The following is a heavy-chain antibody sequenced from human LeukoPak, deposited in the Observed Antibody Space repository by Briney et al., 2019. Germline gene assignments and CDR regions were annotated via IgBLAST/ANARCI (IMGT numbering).Heavy chain of an antibody. CDR3: ARAIAVVDY. CDR1: GYTFTDYY. D-gene: IGHD6-19*01. Sequence: ASVTVSCKASGYTFTDYYIHWVRQAPGQGLEWMGWINPKSGGTNYAQKFQGRVTMTKHTSISTAYMELSSLRSDDTAVYFCARAIAVVDYWGQGTLVTVSS. V-gene: IGHV1-2*02. J-gene: IGHJ4*02. CDR2: INPKSGGT.